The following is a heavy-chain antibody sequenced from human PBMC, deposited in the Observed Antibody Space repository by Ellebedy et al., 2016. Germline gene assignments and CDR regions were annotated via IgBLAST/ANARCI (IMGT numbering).Heavy chain of an antibody. V-gene: IGHV4-59*01. CDR2: ISNSGHT. Sequence: SETLSLTCTVSGASISTYWWNWIRQPPGKGLEWIGYISNSGHTKYNPSLKSRATISGDPSRNQFSLRLNSVTAADTALYYCARGRRSHDQFAPFDFWGQGILVAVST. D-gene: IGHD2-15*01. J-gene: IGHJ4*02. CDR1: GASISTYW. CDR3: ARGRRSHDQFAPFDF.